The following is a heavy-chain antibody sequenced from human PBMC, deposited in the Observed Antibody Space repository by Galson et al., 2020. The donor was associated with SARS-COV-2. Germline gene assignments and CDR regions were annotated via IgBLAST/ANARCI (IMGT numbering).Heavy chain of an antibody. J-gene: IGHJ1*01. Sequence: GGSLRLSCAASGFTFSSYAMHRVRQAPGKGLEWVAVISYDGSNKYYAHSVKGRFTISRDNSKNTLYLQMNSLRAEDTAVYYCARGAGSSGWYGEYCQDWGQGTLVTDSS. D-gene: IGHD6-19*01. CDR2: ISYDGSNK. V-gene: IGHV3-30-3*01. CDR3: ARGAGSSGWYGEYCQD. CDR1: GFTFSSYA.